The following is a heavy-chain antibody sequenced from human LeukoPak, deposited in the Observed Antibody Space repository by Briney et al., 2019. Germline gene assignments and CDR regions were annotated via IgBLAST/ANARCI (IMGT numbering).Heavy chain of an antibody. Sequence: SETLSLTCAVYGGSFSGYYWSWIRQPPGKGLEWIGEINHSGSTNSNPSLKSRVTISVDTSQNQFSLKLSSVTAADTAVYYCASLRIRATIGYSYGYRVDSDYWGQGTLVTVSS. J-gene: IGHJ4*02. CDR3: ASLRIRATIGYSYGYRVDSDY. D-gene: IGHD5-18*01. CDR1: GGSFSGYY. V-gene: IGHV4-34*01. CDR2: INHSGST.